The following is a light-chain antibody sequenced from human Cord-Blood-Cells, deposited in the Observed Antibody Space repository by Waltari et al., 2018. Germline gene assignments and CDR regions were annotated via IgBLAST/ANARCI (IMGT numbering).Light chain of an antibody. CDR1: QSVSIY. Sequence: EIVLTPSRATLSLSPGERATLSCRASQSVSIYLAWYQQKPGQAPRLLIYDASKRATVIPARFSGSGSGTDFTLTISSLEPEDFAVYYCQQRSNWPPFTFGPGTKVDIK. CDR2: DAS. V-gene: IGKV3-11*01. CDR3: QQRSNWPPFT. J-gene: IGKJ3*01.